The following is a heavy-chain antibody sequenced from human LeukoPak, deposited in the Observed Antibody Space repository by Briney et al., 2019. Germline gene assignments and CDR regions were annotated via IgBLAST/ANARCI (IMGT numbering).Heavy chain of an antibody. CDR2: IYYSGST. CDR1: GGSVSSSAYY. V-gene: IGHV4-39*07. CDR3: ARDGYSGYDQGLKIYYYYYMDV. Sequence: TSETLSLTCTVSGGSVSSSAYYWGWIRQPPEKGLEWIGNIYYSGSTYYNPSLKSRVTMSVDTSKNQFSLKLSSVTAADTAVYYCARDGYSGYDQGLKIYYYYYMDVWGKGTTVTISS. J-gene: IGHJ6*03. D-gene: IGHD5-12*01.